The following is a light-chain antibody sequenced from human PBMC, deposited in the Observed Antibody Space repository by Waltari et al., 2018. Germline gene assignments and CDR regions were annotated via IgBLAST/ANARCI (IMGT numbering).Light chain of an antibody. CDR3: QHYYDNPLT. Sequence: IQMTQSPSALSASVGDRVTISCRASQNIYSNLAWYQQKPGKAPKLLIYAASSLQSGIPSRLSGSGSGTDFTLTISSLQPEDSAAYYCQHYYDNPLTFGGGTKVEIK. CDR1: QNIYSN. V-gene: IGKV1-6*01. CDR2: AAS. J-gene: IGKJ4*01.